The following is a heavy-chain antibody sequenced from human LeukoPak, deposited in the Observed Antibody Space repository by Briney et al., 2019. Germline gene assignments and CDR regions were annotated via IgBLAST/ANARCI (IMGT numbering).Heavy chain of an antibody. CDR3: ARARTPHIIAAAGTLHYYYGMDV. V-gene: IGHV1-69*13. CDR1: GGTFSSYA. J-gene: IGHJ6*02. D-gene: IGHD6-13*01. CDR2: IIPIFGTA. Sequence: ASVKVSCKASGGTFSSYAVSWVRQAPGQGLEWMGGIIPIFGTANYAQKFQGRVTITADESTSTAYMELSSLRSEDTAVYYCARARTPHIIAAAGTLHYYYGMDVWGQGTTVTVSS.